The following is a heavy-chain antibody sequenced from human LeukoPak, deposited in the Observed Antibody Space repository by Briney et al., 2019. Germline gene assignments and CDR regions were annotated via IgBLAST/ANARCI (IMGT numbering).Heavy chain of an antibody. CDR1: GFTFSSYS. CDR3: ARRQQAVAGTFDY. D-gene: IGHD6-19*01. J-gene: IGHJ4*02. CDR2: ISSSGSYI. Sequence: PGGSLRLSCAASGFTFSSYSMNWVRQAPGKGLEWVSSISSSGSYIYYADSVKGRFTISRDNAKNSLYLQMNSLRAEDTAVYYCARRQQAVAGTFDYWGQGTLVTVSS. V-gene: IGHV3-21*01.